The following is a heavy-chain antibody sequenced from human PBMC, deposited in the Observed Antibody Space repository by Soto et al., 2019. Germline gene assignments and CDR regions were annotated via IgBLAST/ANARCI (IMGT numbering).Heavy chain of an antibody. Sequence: ASVKVSCKASGYTFTVCYMHWVRQAPGQGLEWMGWINPNSGGTNYAQKFQGWVTMTRDTSISTAYMELSRLRSDDTAVYYCARARGYGYGMNFDYWGQGTLVTVSS. CDR1: GYTFTVCY. D-gene: IGHD5-18*01. J-gene: IGHJ4*02. V-gene: IGHV1-2*04. CDR2: INPNSGGT. CDR3: ARARGYGYGMNFDY.